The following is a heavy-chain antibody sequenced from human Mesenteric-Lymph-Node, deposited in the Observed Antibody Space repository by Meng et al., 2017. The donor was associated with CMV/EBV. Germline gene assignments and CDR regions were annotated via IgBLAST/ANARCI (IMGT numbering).Heavy chain of an antibody. CDR2: INPYNGGT. CDR1: GYTFTDYY. J-gene: IGHJ6*02. D-gene: IGHD3/OR15-3a*01. Sequence: ASVKVSCKASGYTFTDYYMHWVRQAPGRGLEWMGRINPYNGGTNYAQKFQGRVTMTRDTSISTAYMELSRLSSDDTAVYFCATRDVRAVGLDEMDVWGQGTTVTVSS. CDR3: ATRDVRAVGLDEMDV. V-gene: IGHV1-2*06.